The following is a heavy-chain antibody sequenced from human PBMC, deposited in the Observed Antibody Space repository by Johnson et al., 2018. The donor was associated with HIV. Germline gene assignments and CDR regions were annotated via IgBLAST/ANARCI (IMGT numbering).Heavy chain of an antibody. J-gene: IGHJ3*02. CDR3: ARGDEPTFAFDI. CDR1: GFTFSSYA. CDR2: LWYDGSNK. V-gene: IGHV3-33*08. Sequence: QLVESEGGVVQPGRSLRLSCAASGFTFSSYAMHWVRQAPGKGLEWVANLWYDGSNKYYADSVKGRLTISRDNSKNTLYLQMNSLRAEDTAMHYCARGDEPTFAFDIWGQGTMVTVSS.